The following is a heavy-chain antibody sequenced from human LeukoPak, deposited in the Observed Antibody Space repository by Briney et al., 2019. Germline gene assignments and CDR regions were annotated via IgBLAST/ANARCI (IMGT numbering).Heavy chain of an antibody. J-gene: IGHJ5*02. CDR2: IYDTGAT. D-gene: IGHD1/OR15-1a*01. V-gene: IGHV4-59*08. CDR1: GGSISGYY. CDR3: ARLPLIATTRGGFDP. Sequence: SEALSLTCTVSGGSISGYYWSWIRQPPGKRLEWLGYIYDTGATNYNPSLKSRFTISIDTSKNQFSLNLSSVTAADTAVYYCARLPLIATTRGGFDPWGQGTLVTVSS.